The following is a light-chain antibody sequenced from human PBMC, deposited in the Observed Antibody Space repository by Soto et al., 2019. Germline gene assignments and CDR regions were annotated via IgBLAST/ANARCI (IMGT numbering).Light chain of an antibody. J-gene: IGKJ4*01. CDR1: QSISSW. Sequence: DIQMTQSPSTLSAPVGDRVTITCRASQSISSWLAWYQQKPGKAPKLLIYDASSLESGVPSRFSGSGSGTEFTLTISSLEPEDFAVYYCQQRSNWPPLTFGGGTKVDI. CDR2: DAS. V-gene: IGKV1-5*01. CDR3: QQRSNWPPLT.